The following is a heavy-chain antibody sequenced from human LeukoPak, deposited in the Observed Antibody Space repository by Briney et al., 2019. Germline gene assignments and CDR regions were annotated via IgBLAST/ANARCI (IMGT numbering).Heavy chain of an antibody. Sequence: SETLSLTCAVYGGSFSGYYWSWIRQPPGKGLEWIGDINHSGSTNYNPSLKSRVTISVDTSKNQFSLKLSSVTAADTAMYYCARGRITMIGIFDYWGQGTLVTVSS. J-gene: IGHJ4*02. CDR2: INHSGST. D-gene: IGHD3-22*01. CDR1: GGSFSGYY. CDR3: ARGRITMIGIFDY. V-gene: IGHV4-34*01.